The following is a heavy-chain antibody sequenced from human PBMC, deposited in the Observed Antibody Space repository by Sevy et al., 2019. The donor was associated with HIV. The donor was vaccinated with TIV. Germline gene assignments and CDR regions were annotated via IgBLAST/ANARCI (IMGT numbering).Heavy chain of an antibody. D-gene: IGHD2-8*01. J-gene: IGHJ4*02. V-gene: IGHV3-74*01. CDR2: VDNDGSGT. CDR1: GFTFTNYW. CDR3: TRDMYGIDY. Sequence: GGSLRLSCAASGFTFTNYWMHWVRQAPGKGLVWVSRVDNDGSGTNYADSVKGRFTISRDNAKNTVYLQMNSLRADDTDVYYCTRDMYGIDYWGQGTLVTVSS.